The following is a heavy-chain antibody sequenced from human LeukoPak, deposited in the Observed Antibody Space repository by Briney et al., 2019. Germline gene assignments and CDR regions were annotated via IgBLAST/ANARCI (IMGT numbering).Heavy chain of an antibody. J-gene: IGHJ4*02. CDR1: GFTFITYA. Sequence: GGSLRLSCAASGFTFITYAMHWVRQAPGKGLEWVAVISYDGSNKYYADSVKGRFTISRDNSKNTLYLQMNSLRAEDTAVYYCVRERVYSYGTLIDYWGQGTLVTVSS. CDR3: VRERVYSYGTLIDY. V-gene: IGHV3-30*04. D-gene: IGHD5-18*01. CDR2: ISYDGSNK.